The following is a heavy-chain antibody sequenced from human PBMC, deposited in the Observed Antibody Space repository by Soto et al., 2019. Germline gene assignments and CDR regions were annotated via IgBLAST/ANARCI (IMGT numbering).Heavy chain of an antibody. CDR2: ISYDGSIK. D-gene: IGHD3-16*01. J-gene: IGHJ6*02. CDR3: AKGRIMRRMDV. V-gene: IGHV3-30*18. CDR1: GFTFRGYG. Sequence: GGSLRLSCAASGFTFRGYGMHWVRQAPGRGLEWVALISYDGSIKYYADSVRGRFTISRDNSKNTLYLQMNSLRAEDTAVYYCAKGRIMRRMDVWGQGTTVTVSS.